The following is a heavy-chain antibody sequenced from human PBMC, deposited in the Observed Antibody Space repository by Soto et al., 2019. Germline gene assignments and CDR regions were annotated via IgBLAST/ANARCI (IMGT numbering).Heavy chain of an antibody. D-gene: IGHD5-18*01. Sequence: SETLSLTCTVSGGSISRIGYYWGWVRQPPGKGLERIGSIYYNGVAHYSTSLETRLNISVDTSKNHFSLKLNSVTAADVAIYYGARQYGYNYGHIEHWGQGTVVTVSS. J-gene: IGHJ4*02. V-gene: IGHV4-39*01. CDR2: IYYNGVA. CDR3: ARQYGYNYGHIEH. CDR1: GGSISRIGYY.